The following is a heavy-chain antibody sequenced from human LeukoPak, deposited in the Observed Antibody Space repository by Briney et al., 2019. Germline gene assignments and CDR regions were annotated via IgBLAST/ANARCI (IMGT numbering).Heavy chain of an antibody. CDR1: GFTFSSYA. CDR3: ARDSAEGYYYYMDV. V-gene: IGHV3-30*01. Sequence: PGRSLGLSCAASGFTFSSYAMHWVRQAPGKGLEWVAVISYDGSNKYYADSVKGRFTISRDNSKNTLYLQMNSLRAEDTAVYYCARDSAEGYYYYMDVWGKGTTVTVSS. J-gene: IGHJ6*03. CDR2: ISYDGSNK.